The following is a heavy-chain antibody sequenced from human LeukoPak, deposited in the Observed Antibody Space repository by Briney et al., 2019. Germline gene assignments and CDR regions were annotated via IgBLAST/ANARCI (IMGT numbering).Heavy chain of an antibody. V-gene: IGHV4-39*07. J-gene: IGHJ2*01. CDR3: ARGRALVD. Sequence: SETLSLTCTVSGGSISSSSYYWGWIRQPPGKGLEWIGSIYYSGSTHYNPPLKSRVTISVDKSKNQFSLKLSSVTAADTAVYYCARGRALVDWGRGTLVTVSS. CDR2: IYYSGST. D-gene: IGHD1-26*01. CDR1: GGSISSSSYY.